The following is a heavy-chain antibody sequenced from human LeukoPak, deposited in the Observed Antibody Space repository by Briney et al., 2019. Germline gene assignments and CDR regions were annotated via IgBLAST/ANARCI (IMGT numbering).Heavy chain of an antibody. CDR3: ARHLGPVATKHNDY. CDR2: INHSGST. J-gene: IGHJ4*02. Sequence: SETLSLTCAVYGGSFSGYYWSWIRQPPGKGLEWIGEINHSGSTNYNPSLKSRVTISVDTSKNQFSLKLSSVTAADMAVYYCARHLGPVATKHNDYWGQGTLVTVSS. CDR1: GGSFSGYY. D-gene: IGHD5-12*01. V-gene: IGHV4-34*01.